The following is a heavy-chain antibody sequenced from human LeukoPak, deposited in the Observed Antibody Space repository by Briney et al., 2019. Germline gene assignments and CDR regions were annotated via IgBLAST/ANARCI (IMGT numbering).Heavy chain of an antibody. D-gene: IGHD3-9*01. Sequence: ASVKVSCKASGYTFTRYAMNWVRQAPGQGLEWMGWINTNTRNPTYAQGFTGRVVFSLDTSVSTAYLQISSLKAEDTAVYYCARGGFDSRWACDIWGQGTMVTISS. CDR3: ARGGFDSRWACDI. J-gene: IGHJ3*02. V-gene: IGHV7-4-1*02. CDR1: GYTFTRYA. CDR2: INTNTRNP.